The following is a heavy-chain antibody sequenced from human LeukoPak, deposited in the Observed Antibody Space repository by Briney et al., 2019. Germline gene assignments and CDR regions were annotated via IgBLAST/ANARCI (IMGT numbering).Heavy chain of an antibody. J-gene: IGHJ4*02. D-gene: IGHD2-2*01. CDR2: IYYSGSA. Sequence: SETLSLTCTVSGGSISSAGYYWAWIRQPPGKGLEWIGSIYYSGSAHYNPSLKSRVAISVDTSKSQFSLSLSSVTAADTAVYYCARHRHHCSSTSCYPYYFDYWGQGTLVTVSS. CDR3: ARHRHHCSSTSCYPYYFDY. CDR1: GGSISSAGYY. V-gene: IGHV4-39*01.